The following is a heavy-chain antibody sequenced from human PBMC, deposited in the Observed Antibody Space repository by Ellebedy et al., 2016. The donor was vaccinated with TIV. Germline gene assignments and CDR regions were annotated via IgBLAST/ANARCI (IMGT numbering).Heavy chain of an antibody. Sequence: GGSLRLXXAASGFTFSSYWMQWVRQAPGKGLEWVANIKQDGSAKYYVDSVKGRFTISRDNAKNSVYLQMNNLRAEDTAVYYRARRYMDVWGRGTTVTVSS. V-gene: IGHV3-7*01. CDR3: ARRYMDV. CDR2: IKQDGSAK. J-gene: IGHJ6*03. CDR1: GFTFSSYW.